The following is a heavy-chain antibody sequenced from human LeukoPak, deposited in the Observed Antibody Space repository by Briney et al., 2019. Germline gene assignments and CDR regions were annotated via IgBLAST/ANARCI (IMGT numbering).Heavy chain of an antibody. CDR3: ATISGNFDYFDH. Sequence: GGSLRLSCVVSGFVFSNQAMSWVRQAPGKGREWVSGISGGGGATYSADSVKGRFTISRDNSKNTMYLQMNSLRVEDTALYYCATISGNFDYFDHWGQGTLVTVSS. D-gene: IGHD1-26*01. V-gene: IGHV3-23*01. CDR2: ISGGGGAT. CDR1: GFVFSNQA. J-gene: IGHJ4*02.